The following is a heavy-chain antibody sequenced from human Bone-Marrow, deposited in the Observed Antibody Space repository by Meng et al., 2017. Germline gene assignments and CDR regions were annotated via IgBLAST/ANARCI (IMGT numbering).Heavy chain of an antibody. CDR3: ARGLLWFGEYLYGMDV. D-gene: IGHD3-10*01. CDR2: ISAYDGNT. V-gene: IGHV1-18*01. Sequence: ASVKVSCKASGYTFTSCGISWVRQAPGQGLEWMGGISAYDGNTNYAQKLQGRVTMTTDTSTSTAYMELRSLRSDDTAVYYCARGLLWFGEYLYGMDVWGQGTMVTVSS. CDR1: GYTFTSCG. J-gene: IGHJ6*02.